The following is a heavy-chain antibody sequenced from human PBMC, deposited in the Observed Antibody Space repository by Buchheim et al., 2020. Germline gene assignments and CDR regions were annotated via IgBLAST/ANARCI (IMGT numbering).Heavy chain of an antibody. Sequence: EVLLVESGGGLVQPGGSLRLSCATSGFTFSSYWMTWVRRAPGRGLEWVANIKPDGNEMYYVDSVKDRFIISRDNSENSLYLQMNSLRAEDTAVYYCAKEHCSGGSCYVGLDYWGQGTL. CDR3: AKEHCSGGSCYVGLDY. V-gene: IGHV3-7*04. CDR2: IKPDGNEM. D-gene: IGHD2-15*01. CDR1: GFTFSSYW. J-gene: IGHJ4*02.